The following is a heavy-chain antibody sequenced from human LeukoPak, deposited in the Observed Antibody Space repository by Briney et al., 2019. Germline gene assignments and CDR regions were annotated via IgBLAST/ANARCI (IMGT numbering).Heavy chain of an antibody. Sequence: PGGSLRLSCAASGFTFSSHAMSWVRQAPGKGLEWVSAISDDGDSTYCADSVKGRFTISRDKSKNTLDLQMNSLRAEDSAIYYCARDSPVLTVWGQGTLVTVSS. J-gene: IGHJ4*02. CDR2: ISDDGDST. CDR3: ARDSPVLTV. V-gene: IGHV3-23*01. D-gene: IGHD3-9*01. CDR1: GFTFSSHA.